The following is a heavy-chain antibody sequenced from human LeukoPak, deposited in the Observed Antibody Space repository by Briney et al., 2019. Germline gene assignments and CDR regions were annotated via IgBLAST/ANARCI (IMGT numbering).Heavy chain of an antibody. J-gene: IGHJ5*02. D-gene: IGHD2-8*01. V-gene: IGHV3-7*01. CDR1: GFAFSNSW. CDR3: ARYASRFDP. CDR2: IKQDGSEK. Sequence: GGSLRLSCAASGFAFSNSWMTWVRQAPGKGLEWVANIKQDGSEKYYVDSVKGRFTISRDNAKNLLYLQMNSLRAEDTAVYYCARYASRFDPWGQGTLVTVSS.